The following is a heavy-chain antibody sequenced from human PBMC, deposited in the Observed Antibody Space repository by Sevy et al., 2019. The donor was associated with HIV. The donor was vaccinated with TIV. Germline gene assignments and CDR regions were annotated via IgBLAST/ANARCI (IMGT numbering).Heavy chain of an antibody. CDR3: ASPLDYYDSPSAY. J-gene: IGHJ4*02. Sequence: GGSLRLSCAASGFTFSYYSMNWVRQAPGKGLEWVSSISSSSSYIYYADSVKGRFTIYRVNAKNSLYLQMNSLRAEDTAVYYCASPLDYYDSPSAYWGQGTLVTVSS. D-gene: IGHD3-22*01. CDR1: GFTFSYYS. V-gene: IGHV3-21*01. CDR2: ISSSSSYI.